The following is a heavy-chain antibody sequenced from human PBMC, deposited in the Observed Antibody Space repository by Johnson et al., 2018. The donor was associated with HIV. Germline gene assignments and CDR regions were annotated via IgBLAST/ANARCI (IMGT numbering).Heavy chain of an antibody. D-gene: IGHD6-6*01. V-gene: IGHV3-74*02. CDR2: INSDGSST. CDR3: ARVVSSLTSPPDI. CDR1: GFTFSSYW. Sequence: VQLLESGGGLVQPGGSLRLSCVASGFTFSSYWMHWVRQAPGKGLVWVSRINSDGSSTSYADSVKGRFTISRDNAKNSLYLQMNSLRAEDTAVYYCARVVSSLTSPPDIWGQGTMVTVSS. J-gene: IGHJ3*02.